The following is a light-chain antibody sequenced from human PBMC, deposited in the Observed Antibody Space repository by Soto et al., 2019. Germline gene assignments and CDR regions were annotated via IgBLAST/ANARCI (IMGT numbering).Light chain of an antibody. J-gene: IGKJ1*01. Sequence: EIQMTQYTSSLSASVGDRVTITCRASQAIRNDLGWYQQKPGKAPQRLIYGASSLQSGVPSRFSGSGSGTEFTLTINSLQPEDFATYYCLQHNTYPWTFGQGTKVDIK. CDR3: LQHNTYPWT. CDR1: QAIRND. V-gene: IGKV1-17*01. CDR2: GAS.